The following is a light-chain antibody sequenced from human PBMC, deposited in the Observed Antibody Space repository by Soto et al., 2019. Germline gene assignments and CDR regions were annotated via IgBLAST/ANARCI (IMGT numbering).Light chain of an antibody. Sequence: EIVLTQSTATLSLSPGERATLSCRASQSVSNYLSWYQQKPGQAPRLLIYDASNRATDIPARFSGSGSGTDFTLTISSLEPEDFAVYYCQQRSNWPPFTFGQGTRLEIK. J-gene: IGKJ5*01. CDR1: QSVSNY. V-gene: IGKV3-11*01. CDR2: DAS. CDR3: QQRSNWPPFT.